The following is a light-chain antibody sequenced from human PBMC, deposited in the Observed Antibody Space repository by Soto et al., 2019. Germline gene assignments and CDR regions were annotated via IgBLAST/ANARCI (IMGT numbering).Light chain of an antibody. Sequence: QPVLTQPASGSGSPGQSSTISCTGASSDVGSYNLVSWYQQHPGKAPKLVIYEVNKRPSGVSNRFSGSKSGNTASLTISGLQAEDEADYYCCSYAGSNNTFYVFGTGTKVTVL. CDR2: EVN. V-gene: IGLV2-23*02. CDR1: SSDVGSYNL. J-gene: IGLJ1*01. CDR3: CSYAGSNNTFYV.